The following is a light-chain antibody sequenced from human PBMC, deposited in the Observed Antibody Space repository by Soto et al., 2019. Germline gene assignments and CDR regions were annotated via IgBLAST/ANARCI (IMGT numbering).Light chain of an antibody. CDR2: DVS. J-gene: IGLJ2*01. CDR1: TSDVGTYNY. V-gene: IGLV2-14*01. Sequence: QSALTQPASVSGSPGQSITISCTGFTSDVGTYNYVSWYQQHPGKAPKLMIYDVSNRPSGVSDRFSGSKSGNTASLTISGLQAEYEADYYCSSYTSSSTSVVFGGGTKVTVL. CDR3: SSYTSSSTSVV.